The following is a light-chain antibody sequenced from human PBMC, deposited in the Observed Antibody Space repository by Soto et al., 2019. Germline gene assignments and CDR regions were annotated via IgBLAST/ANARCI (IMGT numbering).Light chain of an antibody. Sequence: EIVLTQSPGTLSLYPGESATLSCRASQSVTSNYIAWYQQKPGQAPRLLIYRASTRATGIPDRFSGSGSGTDFTLTISRLEPEDFAVYYCQQYGSSPPITFGQGTRLEIK. CDR1: QSVTSNY. V-gene: IGKV3-20*01. CDR2: RAS. CDR3: QQYGSSPPIT. J-gene: IGKJ5*01.